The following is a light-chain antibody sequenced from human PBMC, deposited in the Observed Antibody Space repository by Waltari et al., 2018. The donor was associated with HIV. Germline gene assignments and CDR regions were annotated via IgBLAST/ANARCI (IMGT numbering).Light chain of an antibody. V-gene: IGKV4-1*01. CDR3: QQYYTPGPT. CDR1: RTILYSSENRDC. CDR2: WAS. Sequence: DIVMTQSPNSLAVSLGERATINCRSSRTILYSSENRDCLAWYQKKPGQSPKVLIYWASTRASGVPDRFSGSGSGTNFSLTISALQSDDVALYYCQQYYTPGPTFGGGTKVEIK. J-gene: IGKJ4*01.